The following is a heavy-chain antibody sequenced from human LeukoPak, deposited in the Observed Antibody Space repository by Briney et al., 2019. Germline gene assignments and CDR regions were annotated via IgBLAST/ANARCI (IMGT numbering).Heavy chain of an antibody. J-gene: IGHJ4*02. Sequence: SETLSLTCAVYGGSFSGYYWSRIRQPPGKGLEWIGEINHSGSTNYNPSLKSRVTISVDTSKNQFSLKLSSVTAADTAVYYCARVRYYGSGSYPFDYWGQGTLVTVSS. CDR3: ARVRYYGSGSYPFDY. CDR1: GGSFSGYY. V-gene: IGHV4-34*01. D-gene: IGHD3-10*01. CDR2: INHSGST.